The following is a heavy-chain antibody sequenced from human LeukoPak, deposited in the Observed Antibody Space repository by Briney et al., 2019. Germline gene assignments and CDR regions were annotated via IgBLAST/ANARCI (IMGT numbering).Heavy chain of an antibody. J-gene: IGHJ2*01. Sequence: GASVKVSCKASGYTFTGYYMHWVRQAPGQGLEWMGRINPNSGGTDYAQKFQGRVTMTRDTSISTAYMELSRLRSDDTAVYYCARVLYGSGSYYNGWYFDLWGRGTQVTVSS. CDR3: ARVLYGSGSYYNGWYFDL. CDR2: INPNSGGT. D-gene: IGHD3-10*01. CDR1: GYTFTGYY. V-gene: IGHV1-2*06.